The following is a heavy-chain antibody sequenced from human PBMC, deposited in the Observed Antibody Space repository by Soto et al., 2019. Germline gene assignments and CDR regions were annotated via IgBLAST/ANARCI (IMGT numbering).Heavy chain of an antibody. CDR2: ISYDGSNK. V-gene: IGHV3-30*18. CDR3: AKGRGHFDY. Sequence: QVQLVESGGGVVQPGRSLRLSCAASGFTFSSYGMHWVRQAPGKGLEWVAVISYDGSNKYYADSVKGRFTISRDNSKNTLYLQMNSLRAEDTAVYYCAKGRGHFDYWGQGTLVTVSS. CDR1: GFTFSSYG. J-gene: IGHJ4*02. D-gene: IGHD3-10*01.